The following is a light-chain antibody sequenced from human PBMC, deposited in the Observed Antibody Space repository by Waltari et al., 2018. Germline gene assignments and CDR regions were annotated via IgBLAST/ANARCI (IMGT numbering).Light chain of an antibody. Sequence: QSALTQPAPVSGTPGQSTTISCTGTNSDVGNYNLVSWYQHPPGEAPKLMICEVIKRPAGVSNPVSGSKSGDTASLTTSGLQAEDEADYYCCSYAGSGTYVFGTGTKVTVL. CDR3: CSYAGSGTYV. V-gene: IGLV2-23*02. CDR2: EVI. CDR1: NSDVGNYNL. J-gene: IGLJ1*01.